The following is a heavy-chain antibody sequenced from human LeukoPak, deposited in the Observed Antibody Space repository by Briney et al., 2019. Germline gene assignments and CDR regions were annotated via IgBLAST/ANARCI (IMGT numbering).Heavy chain of an antibody. D-gene: IGHD2-2*01. CDR2: ISYDGINK. J-gene: IGHJ4*02. V-gene: IGHV3-30-3*01. CDR1: GFTFSSYA. CDR3: ARGIQCSSTSCYAGSTFDY. Sequence: PGGSLRLSCAASGFTFSSYAMHWVRQAPGKGLGWVAVISYDGINKYYADSVKGRFTISRDNSKNTLYLQMNSLRAEDTAVYYCARGIQCSSTSCYAGSTFDYWGQGTLVTVSS.